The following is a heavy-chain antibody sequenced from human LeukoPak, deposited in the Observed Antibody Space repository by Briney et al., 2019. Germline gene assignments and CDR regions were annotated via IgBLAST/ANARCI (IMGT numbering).Heavy chain of an antibody. J-gene: IGHJ4*02. CDR1: GFPFSSHA. V-gene: IGHV3-23*05. Sequence: RPGGSLRLSCVASGFPFSSHAMCWVRQAPGKGLEWVSSIDISGGATWYADSVRGRFTISRDNSKNTLYLQMISLRVEDTALYYCANEVRPNDYWGQGTLVSVSS. CDR2: IDISGGAT. CDR3: ANEVRPNDY. D-gene: IGHD1-1*01.